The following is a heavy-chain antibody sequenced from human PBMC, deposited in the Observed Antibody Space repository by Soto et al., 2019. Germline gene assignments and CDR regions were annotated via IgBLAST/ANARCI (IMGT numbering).Heavy chain of an antibody. V-gene: IGHV5-51*01. D-gene: IGHD2-2*01. CDR2: IYPGDSDT. J-gene: IGHJ5*02. Sequence: PGESLKISCKGSGYSFTSYWIGWVRQMPGKGLEWMGIIYPGDSDTRYSPSFQGQVTISADKSISTAYLQWSSLKASDTAMYYCARTRPGSTSYNSVNWFDPWGQGTLVTVSS. CDR1: GYSFTSYW. CDR3: ARTRPGSTSYNSVNWFDP.